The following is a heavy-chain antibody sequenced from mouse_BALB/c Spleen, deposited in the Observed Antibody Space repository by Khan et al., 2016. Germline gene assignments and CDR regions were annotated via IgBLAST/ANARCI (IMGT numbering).Heavy chain of an antibody. CDR3: ARSNDAMDY. CDR2: INPSTGYT. V-gene: IGHV1-7*01. Sequence: QVQLQQSGAELAKPGASVKMSCKASGYTFTSYWMHWVKQRPGQGLEWIGYINPSTGYTEYNQKFKDKATLTADKSSSTAYMQLSSLTSEDSAVYYCARSNDAMDYWGQGTSVTVSS. CDR1: GYTFTSYW. J-gene: IGHJ4*01. D-gene: IGHD4-1*01.